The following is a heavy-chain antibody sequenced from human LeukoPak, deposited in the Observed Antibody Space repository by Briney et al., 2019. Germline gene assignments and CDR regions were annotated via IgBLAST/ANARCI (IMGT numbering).Heavy chain of an antibody. CDR2: IYYSGST. J-gene: IGHJ4*02. D-gene: IGHD3-10*01. CDR3: ARVGGGQWFGELFGSYYFDY. Sequence: SETLSLTCTVSGGSISSGGYYWSWIRQHPGKGLEWIGYIYYSGSTYYNPSLKSQVTISVDTSKNQFSLKLSSVTAADTAVCYCARVGGGQWFGELFGSYYFDYWGQGTLVTVSS. V-gene: IGHV4-31*01. CDR1: GGSISSGGYY.